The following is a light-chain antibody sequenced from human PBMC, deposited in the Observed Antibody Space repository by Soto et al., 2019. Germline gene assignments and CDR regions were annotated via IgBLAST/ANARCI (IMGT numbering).Light chain of an antibody. CDR3: SSYTSSSTLE. CDR2: EVS. CDR1: SSDVGGYNY. Sequence: QSALTQPASVSGSPGQSITISCTGNSSDVGGYNYDSWYQQHPGKAPKLMIYEVSNRPSGVSNRFSGSKSCNTASLTISGLQAEDEADYYCSSYTSSSTLEIGGGTKLTVL. V-gene: IGLV2-14*01. J-gene: IGLJ2*01.